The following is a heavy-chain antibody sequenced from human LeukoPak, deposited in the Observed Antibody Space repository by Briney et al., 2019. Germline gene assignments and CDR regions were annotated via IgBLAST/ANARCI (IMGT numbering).Heavy chain of an antibody. CDR1: GFTFSSYA. Sequence: PGGSLRLSCAASGFTFSSYAMHWVRQAPGKGLEWVAVISYDGSNKYYADSVKGRFTISRDNSKNTLYLQMNSLRAEDTAVYYCARDPLYYGSGSEGFDYWGQGTLVTVSS. J-gene: IGHJ4*02. CDR2: ISYDGSNK. V-gene: IGHV3-30-3*01. D-gene: IGHD3-10*01. CDR3: ARDPLYYGSGSEGFDY.